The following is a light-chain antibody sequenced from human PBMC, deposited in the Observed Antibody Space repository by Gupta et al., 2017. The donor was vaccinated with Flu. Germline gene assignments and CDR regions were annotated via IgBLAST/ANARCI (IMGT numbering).Light chain of an antibody. CDR2: DAS. J-gene: IGKJ4*01. Sequence: EIVLTQSPGTMALSPGERATLSCRASQSVSSSFLAWFQQKPGQAPRLLIYDASSRATGIPDRGSGSGSGTGFTLSVSRLEPEDFAVYYCPQYDTFPFTFGGGTNVEI. CDR3: PQYDTFPFT. CDR1: QSVSSSF. V-gene: IGKV3-20*01.